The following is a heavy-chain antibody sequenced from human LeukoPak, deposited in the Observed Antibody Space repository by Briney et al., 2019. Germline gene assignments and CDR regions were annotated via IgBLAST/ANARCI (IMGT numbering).Heavy chain of an antibody. CDR3: PKGCAASGCYTSEY. D-gene: IGHD2-2*02. J-gene: IGHJ4*02. CDR1: GFTFSSYA. Sequence: GGSLRLSCAASGFTFSSYAMSWVRQAPGRGLEWVSTISGGGDSTYYAESVKGRFTISRDNSKNTLYLQMNSLRPEDTAVYYCPKGCAASGCYTSEYWGQGTLVTVSS. CDR2: ISGGGDST. V-gene: IGHV3-23*01.